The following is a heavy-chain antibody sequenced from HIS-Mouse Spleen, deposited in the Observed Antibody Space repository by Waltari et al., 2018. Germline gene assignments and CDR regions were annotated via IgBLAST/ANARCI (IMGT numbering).Heavy chain of an antibody. V-gene: IGHV3-7*01. D-gene: IGHD7-27*01. CDR1: GFTFSSYW. CDR2: IKQDGSEK. CDR3: ARDFRGPNWGSYRWYFDL. Sequence: EVQLVESGGGLVQPGGSLRLSCAASGFTFSSYWMSWVRQAPGKGLEWVANIKQDGSEKYYVDSVKGRFTISRDNAKNSLYLQMNSLRAEDTAVYYCARDFRGPNWGSYRWYFDLWGRGTLVTVSS. J-gene: IGHJ2*01.